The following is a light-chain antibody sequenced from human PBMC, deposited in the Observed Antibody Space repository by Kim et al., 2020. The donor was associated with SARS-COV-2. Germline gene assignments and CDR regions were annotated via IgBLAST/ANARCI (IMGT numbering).Light chain of an antibody. CDR1: QSVLYSSNNENY. CDR2: WAS. V-gene: IGKV4-1*01. Sequence: DIVMTQSPDSLAASLGERATINCKSSQSVLYSSNNENYLAWYQQKPRQPPKLLICWASTRDSGVPDRFSGSGSGTDFTLTISSLQAEDVAVYYCQQYYSAPYTFGQGTRLEI. CDR3: QQYYSAPYT. J-gene: IGKJ2*01.